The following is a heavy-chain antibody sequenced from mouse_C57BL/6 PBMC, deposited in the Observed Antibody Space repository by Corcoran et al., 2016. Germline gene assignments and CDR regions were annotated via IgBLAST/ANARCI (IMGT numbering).Heavy chain of an antibody. J-gene: IGHJ2*01. V-gene: IGHV9-3*01. CDR1: GYTFTTYG. CDR2: INTYSGVP. Sequence: QIQLVQSGPELKKPGETVKISCKASGYTFTTYGMSWVKQAPGKGLKWMGWINTYSGVPTYADDFKGRFAFSLETSASTAYLQINNLKNEDTATYFCARWGNYDYDEDYWGQGTTLTVSS. CDR3: ARWGNYDYDEDY. D-gene: IGHD2-4*01.